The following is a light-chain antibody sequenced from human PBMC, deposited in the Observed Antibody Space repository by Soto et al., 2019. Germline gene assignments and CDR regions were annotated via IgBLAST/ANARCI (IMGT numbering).Light chain of an antibody. CDR1: SGSVSTSYY. CDR3: VLYMGSGIWV. CDR2: STN. Sequence: QTVVTQEPSFSVSPGRTVTLTCGLSSGSVSTSYYPSWYQQTPGQAPRTLIYSTNTRSSGVPDRFSGSILGDKAALTITGADADDDSDYSCVLYMGSGIWVFGGGTKLTVL. J-gene: IGLJ3*02. V-gene: IGLV8-61*01.